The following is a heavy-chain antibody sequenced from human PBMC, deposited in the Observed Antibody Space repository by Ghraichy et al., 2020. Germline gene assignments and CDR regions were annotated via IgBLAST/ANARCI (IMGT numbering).Heavy chain of an antibody. D-gene: IGHD1-26*01. CDR1: GFTFSSYS. CDR3: ARDMPQYWTPEGATSIDY. Sequence: GGSLRLSCAASGFTFSSYSMNWVRQAPGKGLEWVSSISSSSSYIYYADSVKGRFTISRDNAKNSLYLQMNSLRAEDTAVYYCARDMPQYWTPEGATSIDYWGQGTLVTVSS. J-gene: IGHJ4*02. V-gene: IGHV3-21*01. CDR2: ISSSSSYI.